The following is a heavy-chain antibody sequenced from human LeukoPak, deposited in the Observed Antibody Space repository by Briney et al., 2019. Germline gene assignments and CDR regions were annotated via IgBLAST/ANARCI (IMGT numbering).Heavy chain of an antibody. CDR2: FDPSDSYS. V-gene: IGHV5-10-1*01. CDR1: GYSFTRYW. Sequence: GESLKISCKGSGYSFTRYWISWVRQMPGQGLEWMGNFDPSDSYSNYSPSFQGHVIMSADKSISTALLQWRSLKASDTAMYYCARHFGYYGSGSFHVDYWGQGTQVTVSS. D-gene: IGHD3-10*01. J-gene: IGHJ4*02. CDR3: ARHFGYYGSGSFHVDY.